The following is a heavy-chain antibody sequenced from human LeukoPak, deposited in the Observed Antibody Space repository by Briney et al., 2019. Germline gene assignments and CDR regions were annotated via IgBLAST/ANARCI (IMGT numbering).Heavy chain of an antibody. CDR3: ARGFRYSSSHYFDY. CDR2: IYYSGST. CDR1: GGSISSYY. J-gene: IGHJ4*02. V-gene: IGHV4-59*01. D-gene: IGHD6-6*01. Sequence: PSETLSLTCTVSGGSISSYYWSWIRQPPGKGLEWIGYIYYSGSTNYNPSLKSRVTISVDTSKNQFSLKLSSVTAADTAVYYCARGFRYSSSHYFDYWGQGTLVTVSS.